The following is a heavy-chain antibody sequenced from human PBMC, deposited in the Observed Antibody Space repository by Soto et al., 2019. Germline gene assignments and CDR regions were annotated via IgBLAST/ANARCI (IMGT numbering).Heavy chain of an antibody. CDR2: IFYIGST. CDR1: GASISSYY. CDR3: ARHDLLGGAYDI. V-gene: IGHV4-59*08. D-gene: IGHD1-26*01. Sequence: PSETLSLTCTVSGASISSYYWSWIRQPPGKGLEWIGYIFYIGSTNYNPSLRSRVTISVDTSKNQFSLKLSSVTAADTAVYYCARHDLLGGAYDIWGQGTMVTVSS. J-gene: IGHJ3*02.